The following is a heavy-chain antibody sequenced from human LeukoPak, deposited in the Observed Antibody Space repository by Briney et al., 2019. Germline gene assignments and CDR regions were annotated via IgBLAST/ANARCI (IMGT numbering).Heavy chain of an antibody. Sequence: ASVKVSCKVSGYTLTELSMHWVRQAPGKGLEWMGGFDPEDGETIYAQKFQGRVTMTEDTSTDTAYMELSSLRSEDTAVYYCATVTWGPLRRGSYYDYWGQGTLVTVSS. CDR1: GYTLTELS. V-gene: IGHV1-24*01. CDR2: FDPEDGET. CDR3: ATVTWGPLRRGSYYDY. D-gene: IGHD1-26*01. J-gene: IGHJ4*02.